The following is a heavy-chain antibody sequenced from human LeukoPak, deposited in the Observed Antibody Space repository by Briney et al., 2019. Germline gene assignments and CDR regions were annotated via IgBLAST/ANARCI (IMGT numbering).Heavy chain of an antibody. V-gene: IGHV5-10-1*01. CDR1: GYSFTNYW. CDR3: ARHYRYYYDSSDYYYGASGSFDI. D-gene: IGHD3-22*01. J-gene: IGHJ3*02. CDR2: IDPSDSYT. Sequence: GEFLRISCKGSGYSFTNYWISWVRQMPGKGLEWIWRIDPSDSYTNYSPPFQGHVTISADKSINTAYLQWSRLKASDTAMYYCARHYRYYYDSSDYYYGASGSFDIWGQGTMVTVSS.